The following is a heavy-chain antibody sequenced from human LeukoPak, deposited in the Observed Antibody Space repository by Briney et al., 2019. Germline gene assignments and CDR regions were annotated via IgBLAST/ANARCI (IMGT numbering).Heavy chain of an antibody. CDR2: IYHSGST. Sequence: PSETLSLTCAVSGYSISSGYYWGWIRQPPGKGLEWIGSIYHSGSTYYNPSLKSRVTISVDTSKNQCSLKLSSVTAADTAVYYCAREEVTMVRGVITDWFDPWGQGTLVTVSS. D-gene: IGHD3-10*01. CDR3: AREEVTMVRGVITDWFDP. V-gene: IGHV4-38-2*02. CDR1: GYSISSGYY. J-gene: IGHJ5*02.